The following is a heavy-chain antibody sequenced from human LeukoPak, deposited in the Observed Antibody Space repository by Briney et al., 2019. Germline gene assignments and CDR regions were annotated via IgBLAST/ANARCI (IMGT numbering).Heavy chain of an antibody. Sequence: GGSLRLFCAASGFTFSSHDMHWVRQATGKGLEWVSTIGTAGDTYYPGSVKGRFTISRENAKNSLYLQMNILKAGDTAVYYCARGGPGYYLDYWGQGTLVTVSP. CDR1: GFTFSSHD. CDR3: ARGGPGYYLDY. J-gene: IGHJ4*02. CDR2: IGTAGDT. V-gene: IGHV3-13*01.